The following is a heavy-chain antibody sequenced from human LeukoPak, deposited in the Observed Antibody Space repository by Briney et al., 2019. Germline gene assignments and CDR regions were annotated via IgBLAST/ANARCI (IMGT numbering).Heavy chain of an antibody. V-gene: IGHV3-48*03. Sequence: GGSLRLSCAASGFTFDDYGMSWVRQAPGKGLEWVPYISSSGSTRYYADSVKGRFTISRDNAKNSLYLQMNSLRAEDTAVYYCARDRPGIVRWFDYWGQGTLVTVSS. J-gene: IGHJ4*02. CDR1: GFTFDDYG. CDR3: ARDRPGIVRWFDY. D-gene: IGHD1-26*01. CDR2: ISSSGSTR.